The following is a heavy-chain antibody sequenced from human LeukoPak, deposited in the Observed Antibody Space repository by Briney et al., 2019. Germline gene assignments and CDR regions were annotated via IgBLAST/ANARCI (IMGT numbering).Heavy chain of an antibody. CDR1: GGSISSYY. CDR2: IYTSGST. J-gene: IGHJ6*02. V-gene: IGHV4-4*07. Sequence: SETLSLTCTVSGGSISSYYWSWIRQPAGKGLEWIGRIYTSGSTNYNPSLKSRVTMSVDTSKNQFSLKLSSVTAADTAVYYCARGPHKYCSGGSCYSFRNGMDVWGQGTTVTVSS. D-gene: IGHD2-15*01. CDR3: ARGPHKYCSGGSCYSFRNGMDV.